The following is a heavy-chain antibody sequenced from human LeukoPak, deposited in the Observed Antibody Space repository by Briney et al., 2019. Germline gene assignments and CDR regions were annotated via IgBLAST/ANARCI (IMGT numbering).Heavy chain of an antibody. J-gene: IGHJ4*02. D-gene: IGHD4-17*01. CDR3: TTILFDYGDYFDY. V-gene: IGHV3-23*01. CDR1: GFTFSSYA. CDR2: ISGSGGST. Sequence: GGSLRLSCAASGFTFSSYAMSWVRQAPGKGLEWVSAISGSGGSTYYADSVKGRFTISRDNSKNTLYLQMNSLKTEDTAVYYCTTILFDYGDYFDYWGQGTLVTVSS.